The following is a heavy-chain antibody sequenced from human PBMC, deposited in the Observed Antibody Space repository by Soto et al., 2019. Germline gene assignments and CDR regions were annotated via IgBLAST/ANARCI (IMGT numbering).Heavy chain of an antibody. CDR1: GYTFTSYY. D-gene: IGHD6-13*01. J-gene: IGHJ6*02. Sequence: ASVKVSCKASGYTFTSYYMHWARQAPGQGLEWMGIINPSGGSTSYAQKFQGRVTMTRDTSTSTVYMELSSLRSEDTAVYYCARDKAAGTDYYGMDVWGQGTTVTVSS. V-gene: IGHV1-46*01. CDR2: INPSGGST. CDR3: ARDKAAGTDYYGMDV.